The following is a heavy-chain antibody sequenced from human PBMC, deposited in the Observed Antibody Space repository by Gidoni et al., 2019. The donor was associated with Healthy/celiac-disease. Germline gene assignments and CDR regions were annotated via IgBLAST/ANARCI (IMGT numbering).Heavy chain of an antibody. CDR1: GGSFSGYY. CDR3: ARLRVWGSYRYSNYYYGMDV. V-gene: IGHV4-34*01. CDR2: INHSGST. J-gene: IGHJ6*02. Sequence: QVQLQQWGAGLLKPSETLSLTCAVYGGSFSGYYWSWIRQPPGKGLEWIGEINHSGSTNYNPSLKSRVTISVDTSKNQFSLKLSSVTAADTAVYYCARLRVWGSYRYSNYYYGMDVWGQGTTVTVSS. D-gene: IGHD3-16*02.